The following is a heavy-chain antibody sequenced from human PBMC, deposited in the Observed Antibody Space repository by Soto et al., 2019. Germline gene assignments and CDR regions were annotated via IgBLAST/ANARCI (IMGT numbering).Heavy chain of an antibody. CDR2: VNNDGRNT. V-gene: IGHV3-23*01. Sequence: GGSLRLSCEASGFTFSDFGMSWVRQIPGKGLEWVSTVNNDGRNTHYADSVEGRFTISRDNSKNTLYLQMGSLRAEDTAIYYCAKDAGNEESLFAYWGQGTLVTVSS. D-gene: IGHD3-16*01. J-gene: IGHJ4*02. CDR1: GFTFSDFG. CDR3: AKDAGNEESLFAY.